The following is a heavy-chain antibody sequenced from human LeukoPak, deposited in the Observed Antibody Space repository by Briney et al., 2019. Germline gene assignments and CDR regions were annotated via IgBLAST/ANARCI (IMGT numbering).Heavy chain of an antibody. CDR1: GDSITNSY. Sequence: SETLSLTCTVSGDSITNSYWSWIRQPPGKGLEWIAYIYYSGNTKYNPSLKSRVTISVDTSKNQFSLKLSSVTAADTAVYYCARLRRYYYDSSGPPDYWGQGTLVTVSP. CDR2: IYYSGNT. J-gene: IGHJ4*02. D-gene: IGHD3-22*01. CDR3: ARLRRYYYDSSGPPDY. V-gene: IGHV4-59*12.